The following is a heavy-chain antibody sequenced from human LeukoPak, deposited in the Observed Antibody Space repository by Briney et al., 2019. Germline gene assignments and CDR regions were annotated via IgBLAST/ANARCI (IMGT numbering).Heavy chain of an antibody. CDR3: ARDCGITMVRGADY. J-gene: IGHJ4*02. V-gene: IGHV3-33*01. CDR2: IWYDGSNK. D-gene: IGHD3-10*01. Sequence: GRSLRLSCAASGFTFSSYGMHWVRQAPGKGLEWVAVIWYDGSNKYYADSVKGRFTISRDNSKNTLYLQMNSLRAEDTAVYYCARDCGITMVRGADYWGQGTLDTVSS. CDR1: GFTFSSYG.